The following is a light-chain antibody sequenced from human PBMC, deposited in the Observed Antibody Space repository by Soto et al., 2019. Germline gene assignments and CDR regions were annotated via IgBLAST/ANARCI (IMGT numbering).Light chain of an antibody. CDR1: RSISTY. Sequence: EIVLTQSPATLSLSPGERDTLSCRASRSISTYLAWYQQKPGQAPRLLIYDASNRATGIPARFSGSGSGTEFTLTISSLQSEDFAVYYCQQYNNWPPITFGQGTRLEI. V-gene: IGKV3-11*01. CDR2: DAS. CDR3: QQYNNWPPIT. J-gene: IGKJ5*01.